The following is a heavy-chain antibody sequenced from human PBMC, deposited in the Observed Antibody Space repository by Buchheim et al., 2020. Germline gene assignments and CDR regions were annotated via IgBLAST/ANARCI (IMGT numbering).Heavy chain of an antibody. J-gene: IGHJ6*02. Sequence: EVQLLESGGGLVQPGGSLTLSCAVSGFTFSNYAMNWVRQAPGKGLHWVSSISYGGVGTYYADSVKGRLPIPNANSKTTLSLQMNSLRAEDTAIYYCTKVERQRVSFYYYGMDVWGQGTT. CDR1: GFTFSNYA. D-gene: IGHD1-1*01. CDR3: TKVERQRVSFYYYGMDV. V-gene: IGHV3-23*01. CDR2: ISYGGVGT.